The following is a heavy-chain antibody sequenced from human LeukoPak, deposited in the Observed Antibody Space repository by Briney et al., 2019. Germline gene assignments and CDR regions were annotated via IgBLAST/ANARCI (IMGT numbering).Heavy chain of an antibody. D-gene: IGHD3-22*01. J-gene: IGHJ4*02. CDR2: ISSSGSTI. V-gene: IGHV3-48*03. CDR3: ARDLSGGYYDSSGYYYEPLRGFDY. CDR1: GFTFSSYE. Sequence: PGGSLRLSCAASGFTFSSYEMNWIRQAPGKGLEWVSYISSSGSTIYYGDSVKGRFTISRDNAKNSLYLQMNSLRAEDTAVYYCARDLSGGYYDSSGYYYEPLRGFDYWGQGTLVTVSS.